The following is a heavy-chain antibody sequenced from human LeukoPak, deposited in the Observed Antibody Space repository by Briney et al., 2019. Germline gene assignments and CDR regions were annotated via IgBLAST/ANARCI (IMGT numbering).Heavy chain of an antibody. Sequence: GGSLTLSCAAAGFIVSSNYITWVRQAPGKGLEWVSVIYSDGSTNYADSWKARFTIYRENSKNTVYLIMNRLRVEDTALYYCARATLDNWGQGTLVTVSS. V-gene: IGHV3-53*01. J-gene: IGHJ4*02. CDR2: IYSDGST. CDR1: GFIVSSNY. CDR3: ARATLDN.